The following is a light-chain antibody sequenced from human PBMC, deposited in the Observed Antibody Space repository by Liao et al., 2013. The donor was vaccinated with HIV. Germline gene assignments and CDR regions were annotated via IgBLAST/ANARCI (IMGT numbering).Light chain of an antibody. V-gene: IGLV3-1*01. CDR3: QAWDSSTVI. CDR2: QGT. J-gene: IGLJ2*01. CDR1: TLGHKS. Sequence: SYDLTQPPSVSVSPGQTANITCSGDTLGHKSPSWYQQRPGQPPVLVIYQGTKRPSGIPERFSGSNSGNTATLTISGTQAMDEADYYCQAWDSSTVIFGGGTKLTVL.